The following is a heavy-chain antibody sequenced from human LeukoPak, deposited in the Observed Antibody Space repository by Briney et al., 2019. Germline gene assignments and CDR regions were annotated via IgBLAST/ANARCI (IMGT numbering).Heavy chain of an antibody. CDR3: AREELNSLDC. Sequence: GGSLRLSCAASGFTFSSHAMHWVRQAPGKGLEWVAVIWSDGSYRYYGDSVKGRFTISRDNSKNTLYLQMNSLRAEDTAVYYCAREELNSLDCWGQGTLVTVSS. V-gene: IGHV3-33*08. D-gene: IGHD4-23*01. CDR2: IWSDGSYR. CDR1: GFTFSSHA. J-gene: IGHJ4*02.